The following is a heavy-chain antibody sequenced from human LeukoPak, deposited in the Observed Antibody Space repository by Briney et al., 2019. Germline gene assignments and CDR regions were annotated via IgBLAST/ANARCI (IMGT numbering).Heavy chain of an antibody. CDR2: ISSSSSYI. V-gene: IGHV3-21*01. Sequence: GGSLRLSCAASGFTFSSYSMNWVRQAPGKGLEWVSSISSSSSYIYYADSVKGRFTISRDNAKNSPYLQMNSLRAEDTAVYYCARDLEYYYGSGSYYSHWGQGTLVTVSS. CDR1: GFTFSSYS. CDR3: ARDLEYYYGSGSYYSH. J-gene: IGHJ4*02. D-gene: IGHD3-10*01.